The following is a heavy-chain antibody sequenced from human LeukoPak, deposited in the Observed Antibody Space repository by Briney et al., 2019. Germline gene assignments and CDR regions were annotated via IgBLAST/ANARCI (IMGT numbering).Heavy chain of an antibody. CDR3: ARGPITEDGTFHSPNA. Sequence: LRLSCAASGFAFSSYAMHWIRQSPGKGLEWIGEITERGSTNYNPSLKSRVTISRDTSKNHFSLKVSSVTAADTAVYYCARGPITEDGTFHSPNAWGQGTLVTVSS. J-gene: IGHJ5*02. CDR1: GFAFSSYA. CDR2: ITERGST. V-gene: IGHV4-34*01. D-gene: IGHD1-1*01.